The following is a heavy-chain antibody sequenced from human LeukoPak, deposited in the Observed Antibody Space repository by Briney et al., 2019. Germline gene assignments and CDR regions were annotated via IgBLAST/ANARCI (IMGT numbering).Heavy chain of an antibody. CDR1: GGSISSGDYY. Sequence: SETLSLTCTVSGGSISSGDYYWSWIRQPPGKGLEWIGYIYYSGSTYYNPSLKSRVTISVDTSKNQFSLKLSSVTAADTAVYYCARGGYCSSTSCYTSYYFDYWGQGTLVTVSS. V-gene: IGHV4-30-4*01. CDR3: ARGGYCSSTSCYTSYYFDY. J-gene: IGHJ4*02. D-gene: IGHD2-2*02. CDR2: IYYSGST.